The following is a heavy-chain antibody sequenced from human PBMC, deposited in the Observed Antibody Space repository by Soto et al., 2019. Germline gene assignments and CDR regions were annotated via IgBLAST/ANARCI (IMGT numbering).Heavy chain of an antibody. CDR2: INPSGGST. CDR3: ARDGRAVAGTFIDQDFDY. D-gene: IGHD6-19*01. CDR1: GYTFTSYY. Sequence: ASVKVSCKASGYTFTSYYMHWVRQAPGQGLEWMGIINPSGGSTSYAQKFQGRVTMNRDTSTSTVYMELSSLRSEDTAVYYCARDGRAVAGTFIDQDFDYWGQGTLVTVSS. V-gene: IGHV1-46*03. J-gene: IGHJ4*02.